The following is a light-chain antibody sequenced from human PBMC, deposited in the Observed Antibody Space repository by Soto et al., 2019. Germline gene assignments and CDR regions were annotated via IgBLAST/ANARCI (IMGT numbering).Light chain of an antibody. J-gene: IGKJ1*01. Sequence: EVVLTQSPATLSVSPGDRATLSCRASQDIGSAVAWYHQRSGQAPRLLIFDASIRVPTTPARFSGSVSGTEFTLTISDLEPEDFAVYFCQHFGNSLWTFGQGTKADIX. V-gene: IGKV3-15*01. CDR3: QHFGNSLWT. CDR2: DAS. CDR1: QDIGSA.